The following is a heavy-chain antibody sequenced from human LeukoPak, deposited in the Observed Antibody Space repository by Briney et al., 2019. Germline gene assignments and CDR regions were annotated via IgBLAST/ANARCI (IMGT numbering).Heavy chain of an antibody. V-gene: IGHV1-69*13. Sequence: SVKVSCKASRGTFSSYTISWVRQAPGQGLEWMGGIIPIFGTANYAQKFQGRVTITADESTSTAYMELSSLRSEDTAVYYCARGVTDRYCSSTSCHWRAWFDPWGQGTLVTVSS. CDR3: ARGVTDRYCSSTSCHWRAWFDP. CDR2: IIPIFGTA. CDR1: RGTFSSYT. J-gene: IGHJ5*02. D-gene: IGHD2-2*01.